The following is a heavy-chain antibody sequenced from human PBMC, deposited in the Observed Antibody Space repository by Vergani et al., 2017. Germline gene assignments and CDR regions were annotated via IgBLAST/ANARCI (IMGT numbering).Heavy chain of an antibody. J-gene: IGHJ2*01. CDR3: ARSQGDYWYFDL. CDR2: IHNRGKT. D-gene: IGHD2-21*01. Sequence: QLQLQESGPGLVKPSETLSLTCSVSGYSIGSGFYWAWIRQSPGEGLQWLTSIHNRGKTYHNPSLKSRVSVSLDTSKNRFSLNLTSATATDTAVYYCARSQGDYWYFDLGGPGSLVTVSS. V-gene: IGHV4-38-2*01. CDR1: GYSIGSGFY.